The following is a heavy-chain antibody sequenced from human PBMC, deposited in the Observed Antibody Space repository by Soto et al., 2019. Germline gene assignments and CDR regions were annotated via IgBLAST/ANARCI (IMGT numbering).Heavy chain of an antibody. Sequence: EVQLVESGGGLVQPGRSLRLSCASSGFTFDDYAMHWVRQAPGKGLEWVSGISWNSGTIVYADSVKGRFTIYRDNDKNSLYLQRNSLRGEDTALYYCAKDMRGGSSSSRYYYGLDVWGQGTTVPVSS. V-gene: IGHV3-9*01. CDR2: ISWNSGTI. CDR1: GFTFDDYA. D-gene: IGHD6-13*01. CDR3: AKDMRGGSSSSRYYYGLDV. J-gene: IGHJ6*02.